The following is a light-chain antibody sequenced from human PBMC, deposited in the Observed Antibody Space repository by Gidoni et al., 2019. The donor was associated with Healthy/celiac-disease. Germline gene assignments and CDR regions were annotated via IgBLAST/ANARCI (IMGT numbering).Light chain of an antibody. V-gene: IGKV1-5*03. J-gene: IGKJ3*01. CDR3: QQCFT. CDR1: QSISSW. Sequence: DIQMTQSPSTLSASVGDRVTITCRASQSISSWLAWYQQKPGKAPKLLIYKASSLESGVPSRFSGSGSGTEFTLTISSLQPDDFATYYFQQCFTFGPGTKVDIK. CDR2: KAS.